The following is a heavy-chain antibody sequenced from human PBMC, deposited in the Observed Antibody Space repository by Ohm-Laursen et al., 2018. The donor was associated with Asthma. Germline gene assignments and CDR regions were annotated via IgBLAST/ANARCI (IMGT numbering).Heavy chain of an antibody. Sequence: TLSLTCTVSGGSISSYYWSWIRQPPGKGLEWIGYIYYSGSTIYNPSLKSRVTTSVDTSKNQFSLKVSSVTAADTAVNYCARSSYDYYGPDYWGQGTLVTVSS. J-gene: IGHJ4*02. D-gene: IGHD5-18*01. CDR3: ARSSYDYYGPDY. CDR1: GGSISSYY. V-gene: IGHV4-59*01. CDR2: IYYSGST.